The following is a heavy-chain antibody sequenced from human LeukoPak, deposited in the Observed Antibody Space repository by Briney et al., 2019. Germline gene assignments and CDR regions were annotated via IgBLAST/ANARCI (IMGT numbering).Heavy chain of an antibody. D-gene: IGHD5-18*01. Sequence: GGSLRLSCAASGFTFSSYSMNWVRQAPGKGLEWVSSISSSSSTIYYADSVKGRFTISRDNAKNSLYLQMNSLRAEDTAVYYCARASGDIVETATMGSYWGQGTLVTVSS. CDR2: ISSSSSTI. CDR3: ARASGDIVETATMGSY. V-gene: IGHV3-21*01. J-gene: IGHJ4*02. CDR1: GFTFSSYS.